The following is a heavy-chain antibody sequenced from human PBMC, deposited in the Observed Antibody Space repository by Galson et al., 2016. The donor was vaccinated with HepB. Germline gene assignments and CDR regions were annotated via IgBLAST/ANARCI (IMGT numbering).Heavy chain of an antibody. Sequence: SLRLSCAASGFTFNTYAMSWVRQAPGKGLEWVSTLSASGGATYYSDSVKGRFTISRDNSEKALYLQMNSLRGKDTAVYYCAKCRTGTTGPVEYWGQGTLVTVSS. CDR1: GFTFNTYA. CDR3: AKCRTGTTGPVEY. J-gene: IGHJ4*02. CDR2: LSASGGAT. V-gene: IGHV3-23*01. D-gene: IGHD1-1*01.